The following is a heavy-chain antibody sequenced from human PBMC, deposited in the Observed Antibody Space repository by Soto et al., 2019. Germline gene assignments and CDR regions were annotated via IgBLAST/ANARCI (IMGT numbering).Heavy chain of an antibody. CDR1: GFTFSSYA. Sequence: GGSLRLSCAASGFTFSSYAMSWVRQAPGKGLEWVSAISGSGGSTYYADSVKGRFTISRDNSKNTLYLQMNSLRAEDTAVYYCVSEEDILTGYPDHFDYWGQGTLVTVSS. CDR2: ISGSGGST. J-gene: IGHJ4*02. CDR3: VSEEDILTGYPDHFDY. D-gene: IGHD3-9*01. V-gene: IGHV3-23*01.